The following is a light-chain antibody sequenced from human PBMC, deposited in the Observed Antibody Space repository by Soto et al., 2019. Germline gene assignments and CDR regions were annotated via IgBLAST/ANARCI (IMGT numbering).Light chain of an antibody. CDR3: MQALQTHRT. V-gene: IGKV2-28*01. Sequence: DIVMTQSPLSLPVTPGEPASISCRSSQSLLHSNGYNYLDWYLQKPGQSPQLLIYLGSNRASGVPDRLSGSGSGTDFTLKISRVEAEDVGVDYCMQALQTHRTFGQGTKLEIK. CDR1: QSLLHSNGYNY. CDR2: LGS. J-gene: IGKJ2*01.